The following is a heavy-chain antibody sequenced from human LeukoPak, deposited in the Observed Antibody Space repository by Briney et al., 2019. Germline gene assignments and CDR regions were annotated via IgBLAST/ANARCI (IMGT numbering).Heavy chain of an antibody. CDR3: AKDIKYSSGWYYFDY. J-gene: IGHJ4*02. Sequence: GESLRLSCAASGFTFDDYAMHWVRQAPGKGLEWVSLISGDGGSTYYADSVKGRFTISRNNSKNSLYLQMNSLRTEDTALYYCAKDIKYSSGWYYFDYWGQGTPVTVSS. CDR1: GFTFDDYA. V-gene: IGHV3-43*02. CDR2: ISGDGGST. D-gene: IGHD6-19*01.